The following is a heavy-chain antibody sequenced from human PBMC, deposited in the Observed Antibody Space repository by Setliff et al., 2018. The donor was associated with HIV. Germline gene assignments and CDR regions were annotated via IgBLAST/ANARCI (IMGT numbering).Heavy chain of an antibody. CDR1: GYTFIDYY. V-gene: IGHV1-46*01. D-gene: IGHD3-22*01. Sequence: ASVKVSCKASGYTFIDYYTHWVRQAPGQGLEWMGMINPSGGSTSYAQNFQGRVTMTRDTSTHTVYMELTSLRSDDTAVYYCAKDDRYYYDTSGSPSNWFDPWGQGTLVTVSS. CDR2: INPSGGST. CDR3: AKDDRYYYDTSGSPSNWFDP. J-gene: IGHJ5*02.